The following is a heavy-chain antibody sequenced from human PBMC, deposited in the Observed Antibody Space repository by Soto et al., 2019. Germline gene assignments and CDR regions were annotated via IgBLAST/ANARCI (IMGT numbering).Heavy chain of an antibody. CDR1: GFTFSDHY. V-gene: IGHV3-72*01. CDR2: IKNKANSYTT. J-gene: IGHJ4*02. Sequence: EVQLVESGGGLVQPGGSLRLSCAASGFTFSDHYMDWVRQAPGKGLEWVGRIKNKANSYTTEYAATVKGRFTISRDDSKNSPCLQMNSLKTEDTAVYYCAAVRTVVGYWGQGTLVTVSS. CDR3: AAVRTVVGY. D-gene: IGHD3-10*01.